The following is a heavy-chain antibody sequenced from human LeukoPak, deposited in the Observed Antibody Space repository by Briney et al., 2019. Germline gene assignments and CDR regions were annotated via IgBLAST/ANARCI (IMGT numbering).Heavy chain of an antibody. CDR3: ARGDDFHC. V-gene: IGHV3-66*02. CDR1: GFTVRSNY. J-gene: IGHJ4*02. CDR2: IYSGGST. D-gene: IGHD3-3*01. Sequence: GGSLRLSCAASGFTVRSNYMSWVRQAPGKGLDWVSIIYSGGSTNYADSVKGRFTISRDTSKNMLYLQMNSLRPEDTGVYYCARGDDFHCWGQGTLVTVSS.